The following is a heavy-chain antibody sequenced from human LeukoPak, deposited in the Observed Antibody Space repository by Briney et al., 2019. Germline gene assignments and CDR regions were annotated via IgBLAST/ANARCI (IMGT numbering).Heavy chain of an antibody. CDR2: IYYSGST. V-gene: IGHV4-39*01. CDR3: GGWMVGAIDY. D-gene: IGHD1-26*01. Sequence: PSETLSLTCTVSGGSISSSSYYWGWIRQPPGKGLEWIGSIYYSGSTYYNPPLKSRVTISVDTSKNQFSLKLSSVTAADTAVYYCGGWMVGAIDYWGQGTLVTVSS. J-gene: IGHJ4*02. CDR1: GGSISSSSYY.